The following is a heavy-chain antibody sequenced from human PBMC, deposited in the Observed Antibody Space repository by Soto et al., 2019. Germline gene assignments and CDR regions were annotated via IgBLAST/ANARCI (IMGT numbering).Heavy chain of an antibody. J-gene: IGHJ6*03. V-gene: IGHV4-39*07. D-gene: IGHD2-21*01. CDR2: IFYSGST. CDR1: GDSVSSSYYY. Sequence: SETLSLTCTVSGDSVSSSYYYWGWIRQPPGKGLEWIGSIFYSGSTNYNPSLKSRVTMSVDTSKNQFSLTLNSVTAADTATYYCARGGISHWAYFYYMDVWDRGTTVTVSS. CDR3: ARGGISHWAYFYYMDV.